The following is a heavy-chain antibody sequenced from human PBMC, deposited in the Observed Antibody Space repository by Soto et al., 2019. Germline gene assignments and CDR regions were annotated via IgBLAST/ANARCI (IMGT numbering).Heavy chain of an antibody. V-gene: IGHV5-51*01. CDR1: GKKVSSWHNFTCYW. CDR2: IYPGDSDT. J-gene: IGHJ6*02. D-gene: IGHD3-3*01. CDR3: SRLGFNYDFLSGYYNVHHYYGIDV. Sequence: GESLKISCMGSGKKVSSWHNFTCYWSAWVCQMPGEGLEKMGIIYPGDSDTRYSPSFQGQVTISADKSINSVYLQWSSLKASDTATYYCSRLGFNYDFLSGYYNVHHYYGIDVWGQGTTVTVSS.